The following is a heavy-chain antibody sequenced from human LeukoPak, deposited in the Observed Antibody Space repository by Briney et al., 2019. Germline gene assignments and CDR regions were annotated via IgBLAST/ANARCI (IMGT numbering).Heavy chain of an antibody. CDR1: GFTFSSYA. CDR3: ARWSRLGELSSDF. CDR2: ISSSGSII. D-gene: IGHD3-16*02. V-gene: IGHV3-48*03. J-gene: IGHJ4*02. Sequence: GGSLRLSCAASGFTFSSYAMNWVRQGPGKGLEWVSYISSSGSIIYYADSVKGRFTISRDNAKNSLYLQMSSLRAEDTAVYYCARWSRLGELSSDFWGQGTLVSVSS.